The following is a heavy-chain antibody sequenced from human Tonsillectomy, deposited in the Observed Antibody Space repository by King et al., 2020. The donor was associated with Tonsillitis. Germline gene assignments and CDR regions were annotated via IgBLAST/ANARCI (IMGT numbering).Heavy chain of an antibody. CDR3: ASPLYGASFDP. CDR1: GFTFSSYA. CDR2: ISGGGGST. D-gene: IGHD4-17*01. J-gene: IGHJ5*02. V-gene: IGHV3-23*04. Sequence: VQLVESGGGLVQPGGSLRLSCAASGFTFSSYAMSWVRQAPGKGLEWVSAISGGGGSTYYADSVKGRFTISRDNSKNTLYLQMDSLSAEDTAVYYCASPLYGASFDPWGQGTLVTVSS.